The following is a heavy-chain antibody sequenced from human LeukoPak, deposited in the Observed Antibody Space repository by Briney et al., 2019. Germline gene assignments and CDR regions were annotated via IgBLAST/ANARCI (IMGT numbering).Heavy chain of an antibody. CDR1: GFTFSSSS. Sequence: GGSLRLSCAASGFTFSSSSMSWVRQAPGKGLEWVSALTGSGGSTYYADSVKGRFTISRDNSKNTLYLQMNSLRAEDTAVYYCAKGDYYDKYYFDYWGQGTLVTVSS. CDR2: LTGSGGST. V-gene: IGHV3-23*01. J-gene: IGHJ4*02. CDR3: AKGDYYDKYYFDY. D-gene: IGHD3-22*01.